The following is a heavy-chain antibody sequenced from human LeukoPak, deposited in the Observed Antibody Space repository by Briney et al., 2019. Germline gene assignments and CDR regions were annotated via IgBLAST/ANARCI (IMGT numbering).Heavy chain of an antibody. CDR1: GFTFSDYY. J-gene: IGHJ4*02. D-gene: IGHD5-18*01. CDR3: ARDPRGITALVDYFDY. V-gene: IGHV3-11*01. CDR2: ISSSGSTI. Sequence: GGSLRLSCAASGFTFSDYYMSWIRQAPGKGLEWVSYISSSGSTIYYADSVKGRFTISRDNAKNSLYLQMSSLRVEDTAVYYCARDPRGITALVDYFDYWGQGTLVTVSS.